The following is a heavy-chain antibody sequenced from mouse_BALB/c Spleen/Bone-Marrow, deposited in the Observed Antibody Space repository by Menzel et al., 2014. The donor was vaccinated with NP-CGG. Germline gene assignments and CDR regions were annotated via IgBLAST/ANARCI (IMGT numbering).Heavy chain of an antibody. CDR2: IWAGGST. V-gene: IGHV2-9*02. Sequence: VQLQQSGPGLVAPSQSLSITCTVSGFSLTSYGVHWVRQPPGKGLEWLGVIWAGGSTNYNSALMPRLSISKDNSKSQVFLKMNSLQTDDTAMYYCARDRGFGYDRTMDSWGQGTSVTVSS. CDR3: ARDRGFGYDRTMDS. CDR1: GFSLTSYG. D-gene: IGHD2-2*01. J-gene: IGHJ4*01.